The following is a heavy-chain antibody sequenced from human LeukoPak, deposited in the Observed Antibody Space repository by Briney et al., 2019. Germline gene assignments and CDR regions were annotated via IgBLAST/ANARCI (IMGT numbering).Heavy chain of an antibody. V-gene: IGHV3-30*02. CDR2: IRYDGSNK. CDR3: AKDGTYYDFWSGYFHPNFYFDY. D-gene: IGHD3-3*01. J-gene: IGHJ4*02. Sequence: GGSLRLSCAASGFTFSSYGMHWVRQAPGKGLEWVAFIRYDGSNKYYAGSVKGRFTISRDNSKNTLYLQMNSLRAEDTAVYYCAKDGTYYDFWSGYFHPNFYFDYWGQGTLVTVSS. CDR1: GFTFSSYG.